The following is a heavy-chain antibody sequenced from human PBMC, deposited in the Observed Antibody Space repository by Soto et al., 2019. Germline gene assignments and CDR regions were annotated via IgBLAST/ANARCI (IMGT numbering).Heavy chain of an antibody. V-gene: IGHV4-4*02. CDR2: VFHTGDT. J-gene: IGHJ4*02. D-gene: IGHD1-1*01. CDR1: GDSISSSVW. Sequence: SETLSLTCAVSGDSISSSVWWTWARQPPGKGLEWIGEVFHTGDTYFNPSLRSRVAMSVDKSTNEFSLKVTSVTAADTAIYYCAWKAWVRFDYWGQGALVTVSS. CDR3: AWKAWVRFDY.